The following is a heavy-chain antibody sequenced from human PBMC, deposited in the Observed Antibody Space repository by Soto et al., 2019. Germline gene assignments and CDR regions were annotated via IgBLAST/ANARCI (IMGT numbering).Heavy chain of an antibody. CDR2: IDWDDDK. CDR1: GFSLSTSEMC. V-gene: IGHV2-70*01. J-gene: IGHJ4*02. D-gene: IGHD2-15*01. CDR3: ARHRDCSGGRSDH. Sequence: XVATLVNATQSLTLTCTFAGFSLSTSEMCVSWIRQPPGKALEWLALIDWDDDKYYSTSLKTRLTISKDTSKNQVVLTMTNMDPVDTATYYCARHRDCSGGRSDHWGQGTLVTVSS.